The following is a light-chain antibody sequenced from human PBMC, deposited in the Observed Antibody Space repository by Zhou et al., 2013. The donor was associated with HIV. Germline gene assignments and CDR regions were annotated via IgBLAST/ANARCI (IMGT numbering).Light chain of an antibody. CDR2: TAS. V-gene: IGKV1-39*01. J-gene: IGKJ2*04. CDR3: QQYNSYPCS. CDR1: QNIGTY. Sequence: DIQMTQSPSSLSASIGDRVTISCRTSQNIGTYLNWYQHKLGKAPELLIHTASTLQTGVPSKFSGSGSGTHFTLTISSLQPDDFATYYCQQYNSYPCSFGQGTKLEIK.